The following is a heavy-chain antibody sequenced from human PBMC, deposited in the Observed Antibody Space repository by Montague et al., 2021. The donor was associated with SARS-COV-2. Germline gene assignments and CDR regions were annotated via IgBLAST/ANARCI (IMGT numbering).Heavy chain of an antibody. CDR3: ARGARSSWYTYGMDV. Sequence: SEILSLTCAVYGGSFRGDYWSWIRQPPGKGLEWIGEIIHGGGTTYNPTLRSRATISVDTSQNEFSLKLSSVTAADTAVYFCARGARSSWYTYGMDVRGQGTTVTVSS. D-gene: IGHD6-13*01. CDR1: GGSFRGDY. V-gene: IGHV4-34*01. J-gene: IGHJ6*02. CDR2: IIHGGGT.